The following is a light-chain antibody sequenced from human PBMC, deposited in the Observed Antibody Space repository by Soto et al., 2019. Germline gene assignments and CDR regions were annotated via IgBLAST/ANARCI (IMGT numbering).Light chain of an antibody. Sequence: QSALTQPASVSGSPGQSITISCTGTSSDVGSYGLVSWYQQHPGKAPKLLIYEGSKRPSGVSNRFSGSKSGNTASLTISGLQAEDEADYYCCSYAGSSTSVLFGGGTKLTVL. CDR3: CSYAGSSTSVL. J-gene: IGLJ2*01. CDR1: SSDVGSYGL. CDR2: EGS. V-gene: IGLV2-23*01.